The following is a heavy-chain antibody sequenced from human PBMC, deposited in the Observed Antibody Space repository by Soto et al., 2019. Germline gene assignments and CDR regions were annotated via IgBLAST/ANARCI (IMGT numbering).Heavy chain of an antibody. Sequence: SETLSLTCTVSGGSISSYYWSWIRQPPGKGLEWIGYIYYSGSTNYNPSLKSRVTISVDTSKNQFSLKLSSVTAADTAVYYCARDRRNRGLEWDYWGQGNLVTVSS. D-gene: IGHD2-8*01. CDR3: ARDRRNRGLEWDY. CDR1: GGSISSYY. J-gene: IGHJ4*02. V-gene: IGHV4-59*01. CDR2: IYYSGST.